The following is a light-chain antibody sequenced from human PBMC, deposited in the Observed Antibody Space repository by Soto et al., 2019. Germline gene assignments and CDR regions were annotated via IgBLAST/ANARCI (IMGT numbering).Light chain of an antibody. CDR3: SSYTSSARVV. Sequence: QSVLTQPASVSGSPGQSITISCTGTSSDVGGYNYVSWYQQHPGKAPKLMIYDVSNRHSGVSNRFSGSKSGNTASLTISGLQAEDEADYYCSSYTSSARVVFGGGTKLTVL. J-gene: IGLJ2*01. CDR1: SSDVGGYNY. V-gene: IGLV2-14*01. CDR2: DVS.